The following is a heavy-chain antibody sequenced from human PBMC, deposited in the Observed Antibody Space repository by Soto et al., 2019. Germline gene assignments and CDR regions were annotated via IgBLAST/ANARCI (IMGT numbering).Heavy chain of an antibody. Sequence: SETLSLTCTVSGGSISSSSYYWGWIRQPPGKGLEWIGSIYYSGSTYYDPSLKSRVTISVDTSKNQFSLKLSSVTAADTAVYYCARQLNAFDPWGQGTLVTVSS. V-gene: IGHV4-39*01. J-gene: IGHJ5*02. CDR3: ARQLNAFDP. CDR1: GGSISSSSYY. CDR2: IYYSGST.